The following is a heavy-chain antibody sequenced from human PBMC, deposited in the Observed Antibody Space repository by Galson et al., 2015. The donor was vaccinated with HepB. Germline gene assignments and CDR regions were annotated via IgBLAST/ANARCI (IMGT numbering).Heavy chain of an antibody. CDR1: GFTFSSYA. V-gene: IGHV3-30-3*01. D-gene: IGHD4-11*01. CDR2: ISYDRSNK. Sequence: LRLSCAASGFTFSSYAMNWVRQPPGKGLEWVAVISYDRSNKYYADSVKGRFTISRDNSKYTLDLQMNSLRTEDTGVYYCARSYYSNFPPYYFYYGMDVWGQGTTVTVSS. CDR3: ARSYYSNFPPYYFYYGMDV. J-gene: IGHJ6*02.